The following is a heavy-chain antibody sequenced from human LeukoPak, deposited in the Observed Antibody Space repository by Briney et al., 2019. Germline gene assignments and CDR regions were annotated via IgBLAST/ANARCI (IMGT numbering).Heavy chain of an antibody. J-gene: IGHJ4*02. Sequence: GESLKISCKGSGYSFTSYWISWVRQMPGKGLEWMGRIDPSDSYTNYSPSFQGHVTISADKSISTAYLQWSSLKASDTAMHYCARLDYGDYADLDYWGQGTQVTVSS. V-gene: IGHV5-10-1*01. CDR3: ARLDYGDYADLDY. CDR1: GYSFTSYW. D-gene: IGHD4-17*01. CDR2: IDPSDSYT.